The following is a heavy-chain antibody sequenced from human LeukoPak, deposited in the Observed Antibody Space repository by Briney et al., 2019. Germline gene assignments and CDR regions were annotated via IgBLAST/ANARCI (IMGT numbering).Heavy chain of an antibody. CDR2: INPSGGST. CDR1: GYTFTSYY. D-gene: IGHD3-10*01. Sequence: ASVRVSCKSSGYTFTSYYMYWVRQAPGQGLEWMGIINPSGGSTSYAQKFQGRVTMTRDTSTSTVYMELSSLRSEDTAVYYCARDSGMVRGTVDYWGQGTLVTVSS. CDR3: ARDSGMVRGTVDY. V-gene: IGHV1-46*01. J-gene: IGHJ4*02.